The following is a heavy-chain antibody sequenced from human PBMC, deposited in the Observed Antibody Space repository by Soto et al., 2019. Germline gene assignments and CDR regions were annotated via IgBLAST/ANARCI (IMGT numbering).Heavy chain of an antibody. CDR3: AIFVGYGNWFDP. Sequence: QVQLQESGPGLVKPSQTLSLTCTVSGCSISSGGYYWSWIRHHPGKGLEWIGYIYYSGSTYYNPSVKSRVTISVDPSKNQFSLKLSAVTAADTAVYYCAIFVGYGNWFDPWGQGTLVTVS. D-gene: IGHD2-21*01. CDR2: IYYSGST. J-gene: IGHJ5*02. V-gene: IGHV4-31*03. CDR1: GCSISSGGYY.